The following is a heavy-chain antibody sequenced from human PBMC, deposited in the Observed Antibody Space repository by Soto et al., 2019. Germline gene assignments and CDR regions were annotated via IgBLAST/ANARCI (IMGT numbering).Heavy chain of an antibody. CDR2: FRSGGGT. CDR3: VRQGIGVLHGLVDV. CDR1: GDSISTYN. J-gene: IGHJ6*02. D-gene: IGHD3-10*01. V-gene: IGHV4-59*08. Sequence: QVQLQESGPGLVKPSETLSLTCTVSGDSISTYNLAWIRQPPGKGLEWIGYFRSGGGTSYNPSLRSRVAISADTSMKQFSRRLSSVTAADTAVYYCVRQGIGVLHGLVDVWGQGTTVTVSS.